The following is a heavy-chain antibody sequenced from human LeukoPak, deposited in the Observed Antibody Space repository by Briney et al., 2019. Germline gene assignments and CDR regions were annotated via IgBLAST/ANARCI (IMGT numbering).Heavy chain of an antibody. CDR1: GYAFTSYY. D-gene: IGHD6-19*01. Sequence: ASVKVSCKASGYAFTSYYIHWVRQAPAQGLEWMGWSNPNSGGIKYAQKFQGRVTMTRDTSISTAYMELSRLRSDDTAVYYCGRDRAVAGTAIDAFDIWGQGTMVTVSS. V-gene: IGHV1-2*02. CDR3: GRDRAVAGTAIDAFDI. J-gene: IGHJ3*02. CDR2: SNPNSGGI.